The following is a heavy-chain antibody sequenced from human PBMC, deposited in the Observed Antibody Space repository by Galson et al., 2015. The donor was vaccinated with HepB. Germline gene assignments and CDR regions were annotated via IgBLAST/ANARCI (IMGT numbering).Heavy chain of an antibody. V-gene: IGHV3-74*01. CDR1: GFTFSSYW. CDR2: INSDGSSP. Sequence: SLRLSCAAFGFTFSSYWMHWVRQAPGKGLVWVSRINSDGSSPSYAAPVKGRFTISRDDSKNTLYLQMNSLKTEDTAVYYCTTGLGWFGELLEYFQHWGQGTLLNVSS. CDR3: TTGLGWFGELLEYFQH. D-gene: IGHD3-10*01. J-gene: IGHJ1*01.